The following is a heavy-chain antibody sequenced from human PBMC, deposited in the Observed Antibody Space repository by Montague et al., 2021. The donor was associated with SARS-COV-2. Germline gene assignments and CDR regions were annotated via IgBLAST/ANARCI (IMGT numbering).Heavy chain of an antibody. Sequence: SLRLSCAASGFTFSSYWMSWVRQAPGKGLEWGANIKQDGSEKYYVDSVKGRFTISRDNAKNSLYLQMNSLRAEDTAVYYCARVPSSSWYFDYWGQGTLVTVSS. J-gene: IGHJ4*02. CDR1: GFTFSSYW. CDR3: ARVPSSSWYFDY. V-gene: IGHV3-7*01. D-gene: IGHD6-13*01. CDR2: IKQDGSEK.